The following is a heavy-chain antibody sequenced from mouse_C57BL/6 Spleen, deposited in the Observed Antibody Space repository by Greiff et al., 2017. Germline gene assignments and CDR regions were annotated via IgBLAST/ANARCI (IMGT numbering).Heavy chain of an antibody. V-gene: IGHV1-55*01. CDR2: IYPGSGST. Sequence: VQLLQPGAELVKPGASVKMSCKASGYTFTSYWITWVKQRPGQGLEWIANIYPGSGSTNYNEKFKSKATLTVDKSSSTAYMQLSNLTSEDSAVXYGARAPNGDGSYALDYWGQGTSVTVSS. CDR1: GYTFTSYW. CDR3: ARAPNGDGSYALDY. J-gene: IGHJ4*01. D-gene: IGHD1-1*01.